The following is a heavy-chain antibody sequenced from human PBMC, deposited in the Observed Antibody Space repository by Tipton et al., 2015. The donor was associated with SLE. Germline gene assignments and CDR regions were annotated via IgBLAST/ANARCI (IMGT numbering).Heavy chain of an antibody. CDR3: ATGGGEYYFDY. Sequence: TLSLTCAVYGGSFSGYYWSWIRQPPGKGLEWIGEINHSGSTNYNPSLKSRVTISVDTSKNQFSLKLSSVTAADTAVYYCATGGGEYYFDYWGQGTLVPVSS. CDR1: GGSFSGYY. D-gene: IGHD3-10*01. J-gene: IGHJ4*02. CDR2: INHSGST. V-gene: IGHV4-34*01.